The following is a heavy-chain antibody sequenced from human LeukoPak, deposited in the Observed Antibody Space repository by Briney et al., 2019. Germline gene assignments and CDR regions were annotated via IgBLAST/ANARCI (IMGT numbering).Heavy chain of an antibody. Sequence: SETLSLTCTGSGGSISSYYWSWIRQPAGKGLEWIGRIYTSGSTNYNPSLKSRVTISVDTSKDQFSLKLSSVTAADTAVYYCASQSFWSGYYTDFGAFDIWGQGTMVTVSS. CDR1: GGSISSYY. V-gene: IGHV4-4*07. J-gene: IGHJ3*02. D-gene: IGHD3-3*01. CDR2: IYTSGST. CDR3: ASQSFWSGYYTDFGAFDI.